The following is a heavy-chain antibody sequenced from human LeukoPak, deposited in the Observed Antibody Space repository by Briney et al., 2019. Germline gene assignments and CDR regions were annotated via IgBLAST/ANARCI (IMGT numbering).Heavy chain of an antibody. D-gene: IGHD6-13*01. J-gene: IGHJ4*02. CDR1: GFTFTSYA. Sequence: PGGSLRLSCAASGFTFTSYAMTWVRQAPGKGLEWISYIHVGGSPIYYADSVKGRFTVSRDNAKNSLYLQMNSLRAEDTAVYYCARGGSSWFSYWGQGTLVAVSS. CDR2: IHVGGSPI. CDR3: ARGGSSWFSY. V-gene: IGHV3-48*01.